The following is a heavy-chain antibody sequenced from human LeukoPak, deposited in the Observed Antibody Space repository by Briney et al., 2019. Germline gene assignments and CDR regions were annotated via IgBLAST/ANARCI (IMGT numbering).Heavy chain of an antibody. Sequence: QPGGSLRLSCAASGFTFSSYWMHWVRQAPGKGLVWVSRINSDGSSTSYADSVKGRFTISRDNAKNTLYLQMNSLRAEDTAVYYCEREFVPLSTTGLPRYYYGMDVWGQGTTVTVSS. CDR1: GFTFSSYW. CDR2: INSDGSST. D-gene: IGHD5-12*01. CDR3: EREFVPLSTTGLPRYYYGMDV. J-gene: IGHJ6*02. V-gene: IGHV3-74*01.